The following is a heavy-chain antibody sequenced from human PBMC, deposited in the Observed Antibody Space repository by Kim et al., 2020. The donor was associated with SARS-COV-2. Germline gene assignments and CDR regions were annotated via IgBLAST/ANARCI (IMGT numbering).Heavy chain of an antibody. CDR3: ARVSGRVAATVYYYMDV. J-gene: IGHJ6*03. CDR2: ISYDGSNK. CDR1: GFTFSSYA. D-gene: IGHD2-15*01. Sequence: GGSLRLSCAASGFTFSSYAMHWVRQAPGKGLEWVAVISYDGSNKYYADSVKGRFTISRDNSKNTLYLQMNSLRAEDTAVYYCARVSGRVAATVYYYMDVWGKGTTVTVSS. V-gene: IGHV3-30*04.